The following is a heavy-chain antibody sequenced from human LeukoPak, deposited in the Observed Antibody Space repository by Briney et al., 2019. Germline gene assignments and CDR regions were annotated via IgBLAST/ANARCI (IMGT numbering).Heavy chain of an antibody. D-gene: IGHD5-12*01. J-gene: IGHJ4*02. CDR2: IYYSGST. CDR3: ARLQLRSRIFDY. CDR1: GGSISSSSYY. Sequence: SETLSLTCTVSGGSISSSSYYWGWIRQPPGKGLEWIGSIYYSGSTYYNPSLKSRVTISVDTSKNQFSLKLSSVTAADTAVFYCARLQLRSRIFDYWGQGNLVTVSS. V-gene: IGHV4-39*01.